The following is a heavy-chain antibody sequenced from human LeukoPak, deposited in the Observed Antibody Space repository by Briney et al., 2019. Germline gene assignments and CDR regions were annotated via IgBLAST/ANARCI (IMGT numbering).Heavy chain of an antibody. V-gene: IGHV1-2*02. CDR2: INPNSGGT. D-gene: IGHD6-19*01. CDR1: GYTFTGYY. CDR3: ARIVIAVAPDDAFDI. Sequence: GASVKVSCKASGYTFTGYYMHWVRQAPGQGLEWMGWINPNSGGTNYAQKFQGRVTMTRDTSISTAYMELSRLRSEDTAVYYCARIVIAVAPDDAFDIWGQGTMVTVSS. J-gene: IGHJ3*02.